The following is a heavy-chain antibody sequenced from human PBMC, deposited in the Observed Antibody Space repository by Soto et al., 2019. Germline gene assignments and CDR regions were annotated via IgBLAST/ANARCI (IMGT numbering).Heavy chain of an antibody. V-gene: IGHV1-8*01. CDR1: GYGFNSYE. CDR2: ISPNRGTT. J-gene: IGHJ5*02. Sequence: GSVKVYFKASGYGFNSYEISLVRQATGQGLEWMAWISPNRGTTGYAQRFQGRLSVTFNTSLTTVYMELSGLRSDDTAVYYCTRDSGSPPNKFDPWGQGTLVTVSS. D-gene: IGHD6-19*01. CDR3: TRDSGSPPNKFDP.